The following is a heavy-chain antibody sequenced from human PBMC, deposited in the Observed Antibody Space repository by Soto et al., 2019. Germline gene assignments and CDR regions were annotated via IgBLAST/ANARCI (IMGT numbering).Heavy chain of an antibody. CDR3: ASAKERYFDL. V-gene: IGHV1-69*12. J-gene: IGHJ2*01. CDR1: EGTFSSYT. Sequence: VQLGQSGAEEKKPGTSVQVSCKASEGTFSSYTISWVRQAPGQGLEWMGGSIPIFGTANYAQKFQGRVTITADESTSTADIALSSLRSEDTAEYYGASAKERYFDLWGRGTLVTVSS. CDR2: SIPIFGTA.